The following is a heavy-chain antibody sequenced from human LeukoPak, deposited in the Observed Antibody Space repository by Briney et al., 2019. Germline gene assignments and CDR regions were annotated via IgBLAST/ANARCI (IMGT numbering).Heavy chain of an antibody. J-gene: IGHJ4*02. Sequence: GGSLRLSCAASGFTFSDYYMSWIRQAPGKGLEWLSSISSSGSTLYYADSVKGQFTISRDNAKNSLYLQMNSLRAEDTAVYYCARQCGGYSGYYDYWGQGTLVTVSS. D-gene: IGHD5-12*01. CDR1: GFTFSDYY. CDR2: ISSSGSTL. CDR3: ARQCGGYSGYYDY. V-gene: IGHV3-11*01.